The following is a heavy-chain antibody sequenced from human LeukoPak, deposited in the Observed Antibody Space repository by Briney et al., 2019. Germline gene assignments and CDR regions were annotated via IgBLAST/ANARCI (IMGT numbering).Heavy chain of an antibody. V-gene: IGHV3-30*02. CDR3: ARDGVGHAADY. Sequence: PGGSLRLSCAASGFRFSNYGMHWVRQAPGKGLEWVTFIRNDGSNTNYADSVKGRFTISRDNSKNTLYVQMNSLRADDTAVYYCARDGVGHAADYWAQGTLVTVSS. CDR1: GFRFSNYG. D-gene: IGHD3-3*01. J-gene: IGHJ4*02. CDR2: IRNDGSNT.